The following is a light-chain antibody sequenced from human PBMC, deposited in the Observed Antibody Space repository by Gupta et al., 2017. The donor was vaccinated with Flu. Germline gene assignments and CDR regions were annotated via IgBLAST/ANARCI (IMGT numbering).Light chain of an antibody. V-gene: IGKV4-1*01. CDR3: RQEVCPPGS. J-gene: IGKJ4*01. Sequence: SLGDKSTINCKATQSCWTSDKSKNLLDWYQQKPGQAPSLLIYWASTRESGVPDRFSGSGSGTDFNLTISERQAEDVAVYYCRQEVCPPGSFGRGTKVEVK. CDR1: QSCWTSDKSKNL. CDR2: WAS.